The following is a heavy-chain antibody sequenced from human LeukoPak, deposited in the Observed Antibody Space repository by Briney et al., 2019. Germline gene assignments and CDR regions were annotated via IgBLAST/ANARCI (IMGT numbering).Heavy chain of an antibody. Sequence: PGGSLKLSCAASGFPFSSYTMNWVRQAPGKGLEWVSSISSSSSYIYYADSVKGRFTISRDNAKNSLYLQMNSLRAEDTAVYYCARDPRVAGTYDAFDIWGQGTMVTVSS. D-gene: IGHD6-19*01. V-gene: IGHV3-21*01. CDR2: ISSSSSYI. J-gene: IGHJ3*02. CDR1: GFPFSSYT. CDR3: ARDPRVAGTYDAFDI.